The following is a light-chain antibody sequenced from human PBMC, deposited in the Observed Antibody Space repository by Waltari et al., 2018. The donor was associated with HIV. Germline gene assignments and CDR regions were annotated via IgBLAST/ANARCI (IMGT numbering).Light chain of an antibody. J-gene: IGKJ2*01. CDR1: QSVDTY. CDR2: DAS. Sequence: EIVLTQSPATLSLSPGDRATLSCRASQSVDTYLAWSQQKPGQAPRLLIYDASNRAACVPARFSGSGSGTDFTLTISSLEPEDSAVYYCQQRSTWYTFGQGTKLEIK. CDR3: QQRSTWYT. V-gene: IGKV3-11*01.